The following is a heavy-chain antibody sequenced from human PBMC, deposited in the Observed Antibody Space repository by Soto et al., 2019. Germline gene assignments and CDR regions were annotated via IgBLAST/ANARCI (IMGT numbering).Heavy chain of an antibody. D-gene: IGHD3-3*01. J-gene: IGHJ6*02. V-gene: IGHV3-66*01. Sequence: GGSLRLSCAASGFTVSSNYMSWVRQAPGKGLEWVSVIYSGGSTYYADSVKGRFTISRDNSKNTLYLQMNSLRAEDTAVYYCARGGDYDFWSGYYAYYYYGMDVWGQGTTVTVSS. CDR1: GFTVSSNY. CDR2: IYSGGST. CDR3: ARGGDYDFWSGYYAYYYYGMDV.